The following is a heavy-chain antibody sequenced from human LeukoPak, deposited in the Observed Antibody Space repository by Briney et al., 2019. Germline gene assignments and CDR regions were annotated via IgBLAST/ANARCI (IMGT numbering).Heavy chain of an antibody. CDR1: GGSISSGSYY. J-gene: IGHJ4*02. CDR3: ARAPYCSGGSCHGADFDY. Sequence: SETLSLTCTVSGGSISSGSYYWGWIRQPAGKGLEWIVRIYTSGSTNYNPALKSRVPLSVDTSKNKFSLKLSSVTAADTAVYYCARAPYCSGGSCHGADFDYWGQGTLVTVSS. V-gene: IGHV4-61*02. D-gene: IGHD2-15*01. CDR2: IYTSGST.